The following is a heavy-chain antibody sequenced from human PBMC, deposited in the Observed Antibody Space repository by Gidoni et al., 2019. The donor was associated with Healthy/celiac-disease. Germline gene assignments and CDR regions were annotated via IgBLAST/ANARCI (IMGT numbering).Heavy chain of an antibody. CDR1: GYTFSSSG. Sequence: QVQLVQSGAEVKKPGASVKVSCKASGYTFSSSGITWVRPAPGQGLEWMGWTSAYNGNTNYAQKLQGRVTMTTDTSTSTAYMELRSLRSDDTAVYYCARDLDSYYDSSGYYYDAFDIWGQGTMVTVSS. CDR3: ARDLDSYYDSSGYYYDAFDI. V-gene: IGHV1-18*01. CDR2: TSAYNGNT. J-gene: IGHJ3*02. D-gene: IGHD3-22*01.